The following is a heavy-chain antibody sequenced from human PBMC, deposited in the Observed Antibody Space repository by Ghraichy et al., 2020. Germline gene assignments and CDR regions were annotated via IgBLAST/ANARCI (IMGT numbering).Heavy chain of an antibody. CDR2: ISGSGSST. J-gene: IGHJ6*02. CDR3: AKDWGPYSSSSNYYYYGMDV. V-gene: IGHV3-23*01. D-gene: IGHD6-6*01. CDR1: GFPFSSSA. Sequence: GGSLRLSCAASGFPFSSSARSWVRQAPGKGLEWVSVISGSGSSTYYAGAVKGRFTISRVNSNNTLFLQMNTLRAEDTAIYYCAKDWGPYSSSSNYYYYGMDVWGQGTTVTVSS.